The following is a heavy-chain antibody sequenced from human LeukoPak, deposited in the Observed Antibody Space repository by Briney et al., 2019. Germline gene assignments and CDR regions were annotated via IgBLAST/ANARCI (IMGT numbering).Heavy chain of an antibody. V-gene: IGHV3-23*01. CDR1: GFTFRSYA. CDR3: AKMGLSGSYYYFDY. CDR2: ITGSGGGT. D-gene: IGHD1-26*01. Sequence: PGGSLRLSRAASGFTFRSYAMSWVRQAPGKGLEWVSTITGSGGGTFYADSVKGRFTISRDNSKNTLYLQMNSLRAEDTAVYYCAKMGLSGSYYYFDYWGQGTPLTVSS. J-gene: IGHJ4*02.